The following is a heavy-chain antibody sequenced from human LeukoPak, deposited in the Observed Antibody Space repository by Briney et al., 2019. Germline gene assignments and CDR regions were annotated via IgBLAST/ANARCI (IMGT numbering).Heavy chain of an antibody. Sequence: GASLKISCKASGSSFTTYWIGWVRQMPGEGLEWMGIIYPGDSDTTYSPSFQGQVTISADKSISTAYLQWSSLKASDTAMYYCARSYDSMGFDYWGQGTLVTVSS. D-gene: IGHD3-9*01. J-gene: IGHJ4*02. CDR1: GSSFTTYW. CDR3: ARSYDSMGFDY. CDR2: IYPGDSDT. V-gene: IGHV5-51*01.